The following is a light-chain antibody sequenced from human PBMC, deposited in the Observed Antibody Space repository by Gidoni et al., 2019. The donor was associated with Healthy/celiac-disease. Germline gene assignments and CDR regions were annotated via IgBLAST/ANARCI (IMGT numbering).Light chain of an antibody. V-gene: IGLV3-1*01. J-gene: IGLJ1*01. CDR1: KLGDKY. CDR3: QAWDSSTANV. Sequence: SYELTQPPPVSASPGQTASITCSGDKLGDKYACWYQPKPGQSPVLVIYQDSKRPSGIPERFSGSNSGNTATLTISGTQAMDEADYYCQAWDSSTANVFGTGTKVTV. CDR2: QDS.